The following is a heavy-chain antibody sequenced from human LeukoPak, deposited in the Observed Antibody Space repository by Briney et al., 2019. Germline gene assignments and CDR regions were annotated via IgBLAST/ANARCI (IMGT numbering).Heavy chain of an antibody. CDR2: IIPIFGTA. J-gene: IGHJ6*03. D-gene: IGHD6-6*01. V-gene: IGHV1-69*13. CDR1: GGTFSSYA. Sequence: SVKVSCKASGGTFSSYAISWVRQAPGQGLEWMGGIIPIFGTANYAQKFQGRVTITADESTSTAYMELGSLRSEDTAVYYCARGGVIAARPDYYYYMDVWGKGTTVTVSS. CDR3: ARGGVIAARPDYYYYMDV.